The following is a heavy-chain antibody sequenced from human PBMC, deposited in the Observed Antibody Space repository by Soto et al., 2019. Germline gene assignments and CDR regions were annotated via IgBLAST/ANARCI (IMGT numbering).Heavy chain of an antibody. J-gene: IGHJ4*02. CDR1: GGTFSSYT. V-gene: IGHV1-69*04. D-gene: IGHD2-15*01. CDR3: AREPRFYCSGGSCYSHYFDY. CDR2: IIPILGIA. Sequence: ASVKVSCKASGGTFSSYTISWVRQAPGQGLEWMGRIIPILGIANYAQKFQGRVTITADKSTSTAYMELSSLRSEDTAVYYCAREPRFYCSGGSCYSHYFDYWGQGTLVTVSS.